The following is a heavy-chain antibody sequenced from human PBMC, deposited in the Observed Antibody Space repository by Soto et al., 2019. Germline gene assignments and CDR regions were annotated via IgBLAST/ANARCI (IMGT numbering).Heavy chain of an antibody. CDR2: ISGSVGST. J-gene: IGHJ4*02. Sequence: GGSLSLSFAASGFTFSNYAINGVRQSPGKGLEWVSVISGSVGSTYYADSVKGRFTITRDNSKNTLYRQMNSLRAEDTAVYYCAKAGGAAGTVDYFDYWGQGTLVTVSS. D-gene: IGHD6-13*01. V-gene: IGHV3-23*01. CDR3: AKAGGAAGTVDYFDY. CDR1: GFTFSNYA.